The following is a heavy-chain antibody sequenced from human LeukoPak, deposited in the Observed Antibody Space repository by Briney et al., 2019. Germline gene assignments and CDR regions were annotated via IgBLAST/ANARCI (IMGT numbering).Heavy chain of an antibody. CDR3: ARPRFPYYRLSGPDYYYMDV. V-gene: IGHV1-69*06. Sequence: SVKVSCKASVGTYSNYAISWVRQAPGQGLEWMGGIIPIFGSTNYAQKFQGRVTITADKSTTTVYMELRSLRSEDTAVYYCARPRFPYYRLSGPDYYYMDVWGKGATVTVSS. CDR2: IIPIFGST. J-gene: IGHJ6*03. CDR1: VGTYSNYA. D-gene: IGHD3-10*01.